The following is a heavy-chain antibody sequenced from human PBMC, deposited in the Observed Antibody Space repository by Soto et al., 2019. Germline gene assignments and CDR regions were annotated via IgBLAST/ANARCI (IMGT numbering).Heavy chain of an antibody. CDR3: VRLGLGIDAFDI. Sequence: GGSLRLSCAASGFTFSSYSMNWVRQAPGKGLEWVSSISSSSSYIYYADSVKGRFTISRDNAKNSLYLQMNSLRAEDTAVYYCVRLGLGIDAFDIWGQGTMVTVSS. CDR1: GFTFSSYS. J-gene: IGHJ3*02. CDR2: ISSSSSYI. D-gene: IGHD7-27*01. V-gene: IGHV3-21*01.